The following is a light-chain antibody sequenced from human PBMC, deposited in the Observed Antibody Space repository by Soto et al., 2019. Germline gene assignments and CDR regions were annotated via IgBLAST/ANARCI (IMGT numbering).Light chain of an antibody. Sequence: QLVLTQPPSVSGAPGQRVTISCTGSRSNIGAGHDVHWYQQVPGTAPKLLIYGHSKRPSGVSDRFSGSTSGSSASLVITGLQAEDEADYYCQSYDNSLRVFGGGTKVTVL. V-gene: IGLV1-40*01. J-gene: IGLJ2*01. CDR1: RSNIGAGHD. CDR2: GHS. CDR3: QSYDNSLRV.